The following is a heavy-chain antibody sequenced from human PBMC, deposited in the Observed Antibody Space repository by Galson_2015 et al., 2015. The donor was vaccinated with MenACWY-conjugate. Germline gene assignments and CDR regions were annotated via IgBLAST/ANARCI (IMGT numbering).Heavy chain of an antibody. CDR1: GGFISTYY. J-gene: IGHJ5*02. V-gene: IGHV4-59*01. CDR2: IHYSGST. D-gene: IGHD5-24*01. CDR3: ARGGGRDGYTYGSWFDP. Sequence: ETLSLTCTVSGGFISTYYWSWIRQPPGKGLEWIGYIHYSGSTNYNPSLKSRVTISVDASKNQLSLMLSSVTAADTAMYYCARGGGRDGYTYGSWFDPWGQGILVTVSS.